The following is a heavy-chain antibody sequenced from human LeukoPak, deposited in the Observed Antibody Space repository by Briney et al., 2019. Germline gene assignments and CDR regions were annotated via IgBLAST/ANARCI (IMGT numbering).Heavy chain of an antibody. J-gene: IGHJ6*03. Sequence: GGSLRLSCAASGFTFSSYGMHWVRQAPGKGLEWVAFIRYDGSNKYYADSVKGRFTISRDNSKNTLYLQMNSLRAEDTAVYYCARGHATVRGVLYYYCMDVWGKGTTVTISS. CDR1: GFTFSSYG. CDR2: IRYDGSNK. CDR3: ARGHATVRGVLYYYCMDV. V-gene: IGHV3-30*02. D-gene: IGHD3-10*01.